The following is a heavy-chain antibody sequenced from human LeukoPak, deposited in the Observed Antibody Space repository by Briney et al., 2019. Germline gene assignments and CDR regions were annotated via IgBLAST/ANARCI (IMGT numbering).Heavy chain of an antibody. CDR3: ARRMRQLSKYYFDY. CDR1: GGSFSGYY. J-gene: IGHJ4*02. V-gene: IGHV4-34*01. Sequence: SETLSLTCAVYGGSFSGYYWSWIRQSPGKGLEWIGEINHSGSTNYNPSLKSRVTISVDTSKNQFSLKLSSVTAADTAVYYCARRMRQLSKYYFDYWGQGTLVTISS. D-gene: IGHD6-6*01. CDR2: INHSGST.